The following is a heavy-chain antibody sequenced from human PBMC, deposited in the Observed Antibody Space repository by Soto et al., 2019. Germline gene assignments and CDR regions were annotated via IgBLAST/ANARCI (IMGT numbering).Heavy chain of an antibody. CDR2: IYSGGST. J-gene: IGHJ4*02. CDR1: GFTVSSNY. Sequence: GGSLRLSCAASGFTVSSNYMSWVRQAPGKGLEWVSVIYSGGSTYYADSVKGRFTISRDNSKNTLYLQMNSLRAEDTAVYYCARPLSEDTFDYWGQGTLVTVSS. V-gene: IGHV3-66*04. CDR3: ARPLSEDTFDY.